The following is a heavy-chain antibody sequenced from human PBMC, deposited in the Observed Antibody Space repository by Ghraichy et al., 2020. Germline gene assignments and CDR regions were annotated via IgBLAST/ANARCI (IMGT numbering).Heavy chain of an antibody. CDR3: ARSSGVLGYCSGGSCQGDY. J-gene: IGHJ4*02. Sequence: SETLSLTCTVSGGSISSYYWSWIRQPPGKGLEWIGYIYTSGSTNYNPSLKSRVTISVDTSKNQFSLKLSSVTAADTAVYYCARSSGVLGYCSGGSCQGDYWGQGTLVTVSS. CDR1: GGSISSYY. V-gene: IGHV4-4*09. D-gene: IGHD2-15*01. CDR2: IYTSGST.